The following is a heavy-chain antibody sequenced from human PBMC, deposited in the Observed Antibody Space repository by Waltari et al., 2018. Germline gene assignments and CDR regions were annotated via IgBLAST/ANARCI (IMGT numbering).Heavy chain of an antibody. J-gene: IGHJ6*03. D-gene: IGHD1-26*01. V-gene: IGHV3-30-3*01. CDR2: ISYDGSNK. CDR1: GFTFSSYA. CDR3: ARDHGGYDYYYYYYMDV. Sequence: QVQLVESGGGVVQPGRSLRLSCAASGFTFSSYAMHWVRQAPGKGLEWVAVISYDGSNKYYADSVKGRFTISRDNSKNTLYLQMNSLRAEDTAVYYCARDHGGYDYYYYYYMDVWGKGTTVTVSS.